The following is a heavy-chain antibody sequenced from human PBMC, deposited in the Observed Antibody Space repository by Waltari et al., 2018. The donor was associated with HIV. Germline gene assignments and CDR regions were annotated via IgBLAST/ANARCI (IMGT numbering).Heavy chain of an antibody. D-gene: IGHD6-13*01. CDR1: GGSFSGYY. J-gene: IGHJ3*02. Sequence: QVQLQQWGAGLLKPSETLSLTCAVNGGSFSGYYWTWIRQPPGKGLEWIGEINHSGSTNYHPSLKSRVTISVYTSKSQCSLRLSSVTAADTSVYYCARRFPSAHIAAREAFDIWGQGTVVTVSS. V-gene: IGHV4-34*01. CDR3: ARRFPSAHIAAREAFDI. CDR2: INHSGST.